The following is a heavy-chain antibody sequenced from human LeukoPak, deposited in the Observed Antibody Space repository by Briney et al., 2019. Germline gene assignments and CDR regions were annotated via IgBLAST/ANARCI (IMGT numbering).Heavy chain of an antibody. CDR1: GYSFTSYW. D-gene: IGHD2-15*01. CDR3: ARHPYCSGGSCYSDY. J-gene: IGHJ4*02. V-gene: IGHV5-51*01. CDR2: IYPGDSDT. Sequence: GESLKISCKGSGYSFTSYWIGWVRQMPGKGLEWMGIIYPGDSDTRYSPSFQGQVTISADKSVSTAYLQWSSLKASDTAMYYCARHPYCSGGSCYSDYWGQGTLVTVSS.